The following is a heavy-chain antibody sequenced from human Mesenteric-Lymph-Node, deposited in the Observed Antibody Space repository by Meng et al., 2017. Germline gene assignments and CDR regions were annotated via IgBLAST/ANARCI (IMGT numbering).Heavy chain of an antibody. Sequence: QVQLQQWGAGLLKPSWTLSLTCAVNGGSLSGAYWNWIRQPPGKGLEWIGEIIHGGSPSYNPSLKSRVTISIDTSKNQLSLMLSSVTAADTAVYYCARRPTGIDYWGQGTLVTVSS. D-gene: IGHD2-8*02. J-gene: IGHJ4*02. CDR3: ARRPTGIDY. CDR1: GGSLSGAY. V-gene: IGHV4-34*12. CDR2: IIHGGSP.